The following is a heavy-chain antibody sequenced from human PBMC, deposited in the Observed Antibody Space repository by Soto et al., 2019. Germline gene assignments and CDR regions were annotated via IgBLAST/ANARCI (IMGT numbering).Heavy chain of an antibody. D-gene: IGHD3-10*01. CDR1: GGSISSSSYY. J-gene: IGHJ5*02. CDR3: ARPTRGNYYGSGSYWFDP. CDR2: IYYSGST. Sequence: QLQLQESGPGLVKPSETLSLTCTVSGGSISSSSYYWGWIRQPPGKGLEWIGSIYYSGSTYYNPSLKSLVTISVDTSKNHFSLKLSSVTAADTAVYYCARPTRGNYYGSGSYWFDPWGQGTLVTVSS. V-gene: IGHV4-39*01.